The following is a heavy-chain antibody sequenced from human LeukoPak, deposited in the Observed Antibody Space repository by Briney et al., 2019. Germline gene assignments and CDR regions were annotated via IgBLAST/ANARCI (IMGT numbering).Heavy chain of an antibody. CDR1: GFTFKTYA. V-gene: IGHV3-23*01. CDR3: AKSITMIVVVTLDAFDI. J-gene: IGHJ3*02. D-gene: IGHD3-22*01. Sequence: GGSLRLSCAASGFTFKTYAMNWVRQAPGKGLEWVSAISGSGGSTYYADSVKGRFTISRDNSKNTLYLQMNSLRAEDTAVYYCAKSITMIVVVTLDAFDIWGQGTMVTVSS. CDR2: ISGSGGST.